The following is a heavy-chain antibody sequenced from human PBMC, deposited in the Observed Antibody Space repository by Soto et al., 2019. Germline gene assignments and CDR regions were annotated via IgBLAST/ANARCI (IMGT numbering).Heavy chain of an antibody. D-gene: IGHD6-13*01. J-gene: IGHJ5*02. CDR2: IYYSGST. CDR1: GGSISSGDYY. CDR3: ARERPAGARLDP. Sequence: QVQLQESGPGLVKPSQTLSLTCTVSGGSISSGDYYWSWIRQPPGKGLEWIGYIYYSGSTYYSPSPKSRVTISVAPSKNHFSLKLSSVTAADTAVYYCARERPAGARLDPGGQGTLVTVSS. V-gene: IGHV4-30-4*01.